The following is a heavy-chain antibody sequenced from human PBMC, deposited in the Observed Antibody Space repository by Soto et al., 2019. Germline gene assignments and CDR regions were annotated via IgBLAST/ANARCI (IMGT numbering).Heavy chain of an antibody. Sequence: SVKVSCKASGGTFSSYAISWVRQAPGQGLEWMGGIIPIFGTANYTQKFQGRVTITADESTSTAYMELSSLRSEDTAVYYCARDRMTTVVTDAFDIWGQGTMVTVSS. J-gene: IGHJ3*02. V-gene: IGHV1-69*13. CDR3: ARDRMTTVVTDAFDI. CDR1: GGTFSSYA. CDR2: IIPIFGTA. D-gene: IGHD4-17*01.